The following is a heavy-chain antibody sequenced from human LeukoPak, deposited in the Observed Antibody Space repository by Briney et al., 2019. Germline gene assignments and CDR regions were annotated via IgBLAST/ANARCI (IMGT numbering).Heavy chain of an antibody. V-gene: IGHV3-7*03. J-gene: IGHJ6*02. CDR1: AFIFSGHW. Sequence: GGSLRLSCEGSAFIFSGHWMNWVRQTPGKGLEWVASIKEDGSVRQYVDSVKGRFSISRDNTKGSLFLQLNSLRAEDTAVYYCARSGRYYYDSSGYYFYYYYGMDVWGQGTTVAVSS. CDR2: IKEDGSVR. CDR3: ARSGRYYYDSSGYYFYYYYGMDV. D-gene: IGHD3-22*01.